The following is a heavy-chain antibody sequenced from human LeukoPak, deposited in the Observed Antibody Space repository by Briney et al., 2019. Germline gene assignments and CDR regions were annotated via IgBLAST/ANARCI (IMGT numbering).Heavy chain of an antibody. CDR1: GGSISSYY. V-gene: IGHV4-59*01. J-gene: IGHJ3*02. D-gene: IGHD6-13*01. CDR3: AGDSNIAAAGTSAFDI. Sequence: SETLSLTCTVSGGSISSYYWTWIRQPPGKGLEWIGYIYYTGSTKYNPSLKSRVTISLDTSKNQFSLNLNSVTAADTAVYYCAGDSNIAAAGTSAFDIWGQGTMVTVSS. CDR2: IYYTGST.